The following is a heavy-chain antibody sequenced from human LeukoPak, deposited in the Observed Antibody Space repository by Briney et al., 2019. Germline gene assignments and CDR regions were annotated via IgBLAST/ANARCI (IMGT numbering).Heavy chain of an antibody. CDR2: IIPIFGTA. Sequence: GASVKVSCKASGYTFTGYYMHWVRQAPGQGLEWMGGIIPIFGTANYAQKFQGRVTITADESTSTAYMELSRLRSDDTAVYYCAREKFYGSSRNFDYWGQGTLVTVSS. D-gene: IGHD1-14*01. CDR1: GYTFTGYY. J-gene: IGHJ4*02. CDR3: AREKFYGSSRNFDY. V-gene: IGHV1-69*13.